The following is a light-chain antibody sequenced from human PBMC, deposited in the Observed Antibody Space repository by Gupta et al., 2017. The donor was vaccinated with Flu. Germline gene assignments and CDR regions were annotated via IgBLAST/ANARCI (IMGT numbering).Light chain of an antibody. J-gene: IGLJ1*01. Sequence: SSVPQPPSAAAAPGQSITISCTGTSSDVGAYNYVSWYQQHPGKAPKLMIYEVSDRPSGVSNRFSGSKSGNTASLTISGLQAEDEADYYCSSYTSSSTYVFGTGTKVTVL. V-gene: IGLV2-14*01. CDR2: EVS. CDR3: SSYTSSSTYV. CDR1: SSDVGAYNY.